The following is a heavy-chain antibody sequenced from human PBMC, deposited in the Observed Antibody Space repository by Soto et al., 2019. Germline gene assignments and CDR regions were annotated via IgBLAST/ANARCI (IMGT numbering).Heavy chain of an antibody. CDR3: ASNYAYAEGYYFYGIDV. V-gene: IGHV3-23*01. D-gene: IGHD3-16*01. J-gene: IGHJ6*02. Sequence: PGGSLRLSCAASGFTFGSYAMSWVRQAPGKGLEWVSAISGSGGSTYYADSVKGRFTISRDNAKNTLHLQMNSLGAEDTAVYYCASNYAYAEGYYFYGIDVWGQGTTVTVSS. CDR2: ISGSGGST. CDR1: GFTFGSYA.